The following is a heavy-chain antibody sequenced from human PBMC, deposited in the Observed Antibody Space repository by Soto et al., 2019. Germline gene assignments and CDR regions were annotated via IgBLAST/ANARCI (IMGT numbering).Heavy chain of an antibody. CDR3: ARPPRRGSGIDWFDP. J-gene: IGHJ5*02. D-gene: IGHD6-19*01. Sequence: GGSLRLSCAASGFTFSSYWMHWVRQAPGKGLVWVSRINSDGSSTGYADSVKGRFTISRDNAKNTLYLQMNGLRAEDTAVYYCARPPRRGSGIDWFDPWGQGTLVTVSS. CDR1: GFTFSSYW. CDR2: INSDGSST. V-gene: IGHV3-74*01.